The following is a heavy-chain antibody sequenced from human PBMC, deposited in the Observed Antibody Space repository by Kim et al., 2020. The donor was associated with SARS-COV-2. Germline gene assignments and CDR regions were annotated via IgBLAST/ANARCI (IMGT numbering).Heavy chain of an antibody. CDR3: AADDVSGFWCFGVY. J-gene: IGHJ4*01. V-gene: IGHV3-30*04. Sequence: GGSLRLSCGGSGFAFRNYAIHWVRQAPGKGLEWVALISNDGSDTYYADSVKGRFTVSRDNSKNTLYLQMNSLRGEDTAVYYCAADDVSGFWCFGVYWGQGTLVTVTS. CDR2: ISNDGSDT. D-gene: IGHD3-22*01. CDR1: GFAFRNYA.